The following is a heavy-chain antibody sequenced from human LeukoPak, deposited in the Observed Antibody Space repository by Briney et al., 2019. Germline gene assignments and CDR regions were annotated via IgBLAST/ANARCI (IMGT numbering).Heavy chain of an antibody. CDR2: INHSGST. Sequence: SETLSLTCAVYGGSFSGYYWSWIRQPPGKGLEWIGEINHSGSTNYNPSLKSRVTISVDTSKNQFSLKLSSVTAADTAVYYCARGHFRHSSGWYYRVYFDYWGQGTLVTVSS. J-gene: IGHJ4*02. CDR3: ARGHFRHSSGWYYRVYFDY. CDR1: GGSFSGYY. V-gene: IGHV4-34*01. D-gene: IGHD6-19*01.